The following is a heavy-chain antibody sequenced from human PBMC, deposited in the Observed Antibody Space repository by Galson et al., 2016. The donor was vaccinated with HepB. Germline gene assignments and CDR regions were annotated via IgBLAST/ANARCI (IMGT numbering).Heavy chain of an antibody. CDR3: ARYILGMDV. Sequence: SLRLSCAASGFTFSSYAMTWVRQAPGKGLEWVAAISGSGGTTYYADSVKGRFTISRDNSKNTLYLQMNSLRAEDTAVYYCARYILGMDVWGKGTTVTVSS. V-gene: IGHV3-23*01. CDR1: GFTFSSYA. J-gene: IGHJ6*04. CDR2: ISGSGGTT. D-gene: IGHD5-12*01.